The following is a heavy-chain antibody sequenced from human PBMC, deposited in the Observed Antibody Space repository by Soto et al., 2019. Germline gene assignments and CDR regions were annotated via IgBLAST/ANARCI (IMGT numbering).Heavy chain of an antibody. J-gene: IGHJ3*02. V-gene: IGHV1-2*04. Sequence: QVQLVQSGAEVKKPGASVKVSCKASGYTFTGYYMHWVRQAPGQGLEWMGWINPNSGGTNYAQKCEGWVTMTRETSISTAYLELSRLRSDDTAVDYWARPYISGWYNAFDIWGQGTMVAVSS. D-gene: IGHD6-19*01. CDR2: INPNSGGT. CDR1: GYTFTGYY. CDR3: ARPYISGWYNAFDI.